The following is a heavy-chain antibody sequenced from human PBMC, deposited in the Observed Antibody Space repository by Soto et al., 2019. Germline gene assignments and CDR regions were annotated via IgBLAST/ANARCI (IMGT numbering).Heavy chain of an antibody. Sequence: GGSLRLSCAASGFTFSSYSMNWVRQAPGKGLEWVSYISSSSSTIYYADSVKGRFTISRDNAKNSLYLQMNSLRAEDTAVYYCARDFNYCTNGVCYWFDYYYYMDVWGKGTTVTVSS. CDR1: GFTFSSYS. CDR3: ARDFNYCTNGVCYWFDYYYYMDV. J-gene: IGHJ6*03. CDR2: ISSSSSTI. D-gene: IGHD2-8*01. V-gene: IGHV3-48*01.